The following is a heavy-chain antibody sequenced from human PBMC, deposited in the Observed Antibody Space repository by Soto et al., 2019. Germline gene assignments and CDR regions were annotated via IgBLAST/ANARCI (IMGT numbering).Heavy chain of an antibody. CDR1: GYAITNVNW. V-gene: IGHV4-28*01. CDR3: ARSPYADALDI. J-gene: IGHJ3*02. CDR2: IFHSGTT. D-gene: IGHD2-2*01. Sequence: SDTLSLTCAVSGYAITNVNWWAWIWQPPGKGLEWIGYIFHSGTTHYNPSLKSRVTMSVDTSKNQFSLKVDSLTAEDTAVYYCARSPYADALDIWGQGTMVT.